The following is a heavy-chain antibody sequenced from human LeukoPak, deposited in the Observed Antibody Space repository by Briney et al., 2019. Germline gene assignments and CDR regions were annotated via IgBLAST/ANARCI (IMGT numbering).Heavy chain of an antibody. V-gene: IGHV3-74*01. J-gene: IGHJ4*02. CDR2: INSDGSST. D-gene: IGHD3-22*01. CDR1: GFTFSSYW. Sequence: PGGSLRLSCAASGFTFSSYWMHWVRQAPGKGLVWVSRINSDGSSTSYADSVKGRFTISRDNAKNTLYLQMNSLRAEDTAVYYCAREGDYYDSSGYYHYADYWGQGTLVTVSS. CDR3: AREGDYYDSSGYYHYADY.